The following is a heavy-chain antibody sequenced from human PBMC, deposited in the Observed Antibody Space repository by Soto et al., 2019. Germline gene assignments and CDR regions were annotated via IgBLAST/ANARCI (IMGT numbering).Heavy chain of an antibody. J-gene: IGHJ6*02. V-gene: IGHV1-69*13. CDR3: ASAEGSIAARHAYYYYYYGMDV. CDR2: IIPIFGTA. CDR1: GGTFSSYA. D-gene: IGHD6-6*01. Sequence: SVKVSCKASGGTFSSYAISWVRQAPGQGLEWMGGIIPIFGTANYAQKFQGRVTITADESTSTAYMELSSLRSEDTAVYYCASAEGSIAARHAYYYYYYGMDVWGQGTTVTVSS.